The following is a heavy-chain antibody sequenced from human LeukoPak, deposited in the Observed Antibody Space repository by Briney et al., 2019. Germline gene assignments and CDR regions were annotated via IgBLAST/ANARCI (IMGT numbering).Heavy chain of an antibody. CDR3: AKWGDYDILTGYYVSDF. CDR1: GLIFTNYA. V-gene: IGHV3-23*01. Sequence: PGASLRLSCAASGLIFTNYAMSWVRQAPGKGLEWVSAITGSGDTTYYADSVKGRFTISRDNSKNTLYVEMNTLRAEDTAVYYCAKWGDYDILTGYYVSDFWGQGPLVTVSS. J-gene: IGHJ4*02. D-gene: IGHD3-9*01. CDR2: ITGSGDTT.